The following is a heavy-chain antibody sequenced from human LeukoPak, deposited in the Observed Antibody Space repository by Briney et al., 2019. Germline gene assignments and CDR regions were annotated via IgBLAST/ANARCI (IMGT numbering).Heavy chain of an antibody. CDR2: IYASWTT. Sequence: SDTLSLTCTVSGDPMTNSWWRGVRPSPGKGREWIGYIYASWTTNYNPSLMSRIPFSVDKSKNQIPLRLNSVTAADQAVYYCARQRRQSFSSPLYHFDYWGQGTLVTVSS. CDR3: ARQRRQSFSSPLYHFDY. V-gene: IGHV4-4*09. CDR1: GDPMTNSW. J-gene: IGHJ4*02. D-gene: IGHD2/OR15-2a*01.